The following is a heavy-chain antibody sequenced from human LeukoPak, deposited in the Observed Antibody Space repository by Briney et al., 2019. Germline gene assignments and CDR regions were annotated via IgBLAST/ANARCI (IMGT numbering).Heavy chain of an antibody. J-gene: IGHJ4*02. Sequence: GGSLRLSCAASGFTFSSYSITWVRQAPGKGLVWVAYISHTGDTKYYADSVKGRFTISRDNARNSVDLQMNSLRDEDTAVYYCARDRGHCSGGSCYRFCDCWGQGSLVSVS. D-gene: IGHD2-15*01. V-gene: IGHV3-48*02. CDR3: ARDRGHCSGGSCYRFCDC. CDR2: ISHTGDTK. CDR1: GFTFSSYS.